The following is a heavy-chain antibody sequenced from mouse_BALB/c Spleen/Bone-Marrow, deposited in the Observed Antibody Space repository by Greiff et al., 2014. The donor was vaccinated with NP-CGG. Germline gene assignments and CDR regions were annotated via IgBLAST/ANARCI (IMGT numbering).Heavy chain of an antibody. D-gene: IGHD1-2*01. CDR3: ARRQFITTAAWFAY. J-gene: IGHJ3*01. CDR2: INPYNDGT. CDR1: GYTFTSYV. Sequence: EVKLQESGPELVKPGASVKMSCKASGYTFTSYVMHWVKQKPGQGLEWIGYINPYNDGTKYNEKFKGKATLTSDKSSSTAHMELSSLTSEDSAVYYCARRQFITTAAWFAYWGQGTLVTVSA. V-gene: IGHV1-14*01.